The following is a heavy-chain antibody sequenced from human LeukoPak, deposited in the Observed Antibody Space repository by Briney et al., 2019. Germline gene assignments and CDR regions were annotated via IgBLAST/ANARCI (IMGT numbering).Heavy chain of an antibody. Sequence: QPGGSLRLSCAASGLTFNNYGMHWVRQAPGKGLEWVAFIRYNGNNQYYADSVKGRFAISRDNSKNTLYLQMNSLKGDDTAVYYCAKDSAFYYIDVWGKGTTVIISS. V-gene: IGHV3-30*02. D-gene: IGHD3-10*01. CDR1: GLTFNNYG. CDR2: IRYNGNNQ. CDR3: AKDSAFYYIDV. J-gene: IGHJ6*03.